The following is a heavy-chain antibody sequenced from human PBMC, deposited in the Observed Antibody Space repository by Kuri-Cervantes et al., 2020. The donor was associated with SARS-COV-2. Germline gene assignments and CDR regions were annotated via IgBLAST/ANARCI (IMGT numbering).Heavy chain of an antibody. J-gene: IGHJ3*02. D-gene: IGHD3-10*01. CDR1: GFIFDDYA. V-gene: IGHV3-20*04. CDR2: INWNSGSK. CDR3: AKERGYGYGFDI. Sequence: GGSLRLSCAASGFIFDDYAMSWVRQVPGKGLEWVAGINWNSGSKGYADSVKGRFTISRDNARSSLYLQLDSLKAEDTALYYCAKERGYGYGFDIWGQGTMVTVSS.